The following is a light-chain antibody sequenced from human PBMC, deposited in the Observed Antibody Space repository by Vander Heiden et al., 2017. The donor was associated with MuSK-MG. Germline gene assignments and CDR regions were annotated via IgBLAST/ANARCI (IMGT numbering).Light chain of an antibody. V-gene: IGLV2-23*02. Sequence: QSALTQPASVSGSPGPSITISCTGTSSDVGSYNLVSWYQQHPGKAPKLMIYEVTKRPSGVSNRFSGSKSGNTASLTISGLQAEDEADYYCCSYAGASTWVFGGGTWVTVL. CDR1: SSDVGSYNL. CDR2: EVT. CDR3: CSYAGASTWV. J-gene: IGLJ3*02.